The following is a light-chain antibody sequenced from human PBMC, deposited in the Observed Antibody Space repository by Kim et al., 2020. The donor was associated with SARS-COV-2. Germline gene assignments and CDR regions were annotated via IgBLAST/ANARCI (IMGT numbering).Light chain of an antibody. Sequence: GQSITISSTGTSSDIGNYNFVSWSQQHPGKAPKLLIYDVSKRPSGVSDRFSGSKSGNTASLTISGLQAEDEADYYCSSHIGSSTWVFGGGTKLTVL. J-gene: IGLJ3*02. CDR2: DVS. CDR1: SSDIGNYNF. V-gene: IGLV2-14*04. CDR3: SSHIGSSTWV.